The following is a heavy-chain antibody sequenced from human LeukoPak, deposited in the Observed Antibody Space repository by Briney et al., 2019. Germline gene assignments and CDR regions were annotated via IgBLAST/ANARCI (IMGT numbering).Heavy chain of an antibody. CDR3: ARDIGYGGKHSVDY. Sequence: GGSLRLSCAASGFTFSSYWMHWVRHAPGKGLVWVSRINSDGSSTSYADSVKGRFTISRDNAKNTLYLQMNSLRAEDTAVYYCARDIGYGGKHSVDYWGQGTLVTVSS. J-gene: IGHJ4*02. CDR2: INSDGSST. V-gene: IGHV3-74*01. D-gene: IGHD4-23*01. CDR1: GFTFSSYW.